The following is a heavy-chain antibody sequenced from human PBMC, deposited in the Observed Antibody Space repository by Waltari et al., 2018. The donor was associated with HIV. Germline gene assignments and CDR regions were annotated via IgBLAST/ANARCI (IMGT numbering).Heavy chain of an antibody. Sequence: QVQLVQSGAEVKKPGASVKVSCKASGYTFTGYYVHWVRQAPGQGLEWMGWNLPKTGGSNTAHKFQGRVTMIRDTSISTAYMELSRLTADDTAVYYCARDNSSGWGDFDCWGQGTLVTVSS. CDR3: ARDNSSGWGDFDC. D-gene: IGHD6-19*01. J-gene: IGHJ4*02. CDR1: GYTFTGYY. CDR2: NLPKTGGS. V-gene: IGHV1-2*07.